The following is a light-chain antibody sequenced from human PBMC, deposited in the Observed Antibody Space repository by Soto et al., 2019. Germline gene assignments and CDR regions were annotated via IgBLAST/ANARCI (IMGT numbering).Light chain of an antibody. CDR1: QTISSW. CDR3: QQYSSYWT. J-gene: IGKJ1*01. Sequence: DIQMTQSPSTLSGSVGDRVTITCRASQTISSWLAWYQQKPGKAPNLLIYKASTLKSGVPSRFSGSGSGTEFTLTIRSLPPDDFATYYCQQYSSYWTFGQGTKVDIK. V-gene: IGKV1-5*03. CDR2: KAS.